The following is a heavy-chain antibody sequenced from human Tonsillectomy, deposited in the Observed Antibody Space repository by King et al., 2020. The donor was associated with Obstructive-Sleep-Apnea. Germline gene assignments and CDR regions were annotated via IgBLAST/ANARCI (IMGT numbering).Heavy chain of an antibody. CDR3: AAGYSSSWYPRPDY. CDR2: IVVGSGNT. D-gene: IGHD6-13*01. J-gene: IGHJ4*02. CDR1: GFTFTSSA. V-gene: IGHV1-58*02. Sequence: QLVESGPEVKKPGTSVKVSCKASGFTFTSSAMQWVRQARGQRLEWIGWIVVGSGNTNYAQKFQERVTITRDMSTSTAYMELSSLRSEDTAVYYCAAGYSSSWYPRPDYWGQGTLVTVSS.